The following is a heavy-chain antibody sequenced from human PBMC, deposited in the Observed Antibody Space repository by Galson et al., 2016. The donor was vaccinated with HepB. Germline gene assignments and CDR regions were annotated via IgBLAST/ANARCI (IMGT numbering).Heavy chain of an antibody. CDR3: ARFRYPYSGSHSEFDY. Sequence: SLRLSCAASGFTFSTYGMHWVRQAPGKGLEWVAVIWYDGSNKYYADSGKGRFTISRDNSKNTMYLQMNSLRAEDTAVYYYARFRYPYSGSHSEFDYWGQGTLVTVSS. CDR2: IWYDGSNK. V-gene: IGHV3-33*01. CDR1: GFTFSTYG. D-gene: IGHD1-26*01. J-gene: IGHJ4*02.